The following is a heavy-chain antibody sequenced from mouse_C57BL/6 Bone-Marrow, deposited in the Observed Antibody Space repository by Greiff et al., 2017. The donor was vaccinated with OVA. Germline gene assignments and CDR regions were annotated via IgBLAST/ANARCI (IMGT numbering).Heavy chain of an antibody. CDR1: GYTFTDYW. J-gene: IGHJ2*01. D-gene: IGHD3-3*01. CDR2: IYPGGGCT. V-gene: IGHV1-63*01. CDR3: ARRGLYYFDY. Sequence: VQLQQSGAELVRPGTSVKISCKASGYTFTDYWIGWAKQRPGHGLEWIGDIYPGGGCTNYNEKFKGKATLTADITSITAYMKFSSLASEDYAISYLARRGLYYFDYWGQGTTLTVSS.